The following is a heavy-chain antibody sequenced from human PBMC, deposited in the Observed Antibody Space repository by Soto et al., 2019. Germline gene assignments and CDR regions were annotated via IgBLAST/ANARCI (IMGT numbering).Heavy chain of an antibody. CDR2: ISYDGSNK. V-gene: IGHV3-30-3*01. D-gene: IGHD4-17*01. J-gene: IGHJ6*02. CDR3: AREAVTSDYYYGMDV. CDR1: GFTFSSYA. Sequence: GGSLRLSCAASGFTFSSYAMHWVRQAPGKGLEWVAVISYDGSNKYYADSVKGRFTISRDNSKNTLYLQMNSLRAEDTAVYYCAREAVTSDYYYGMDVWGQGTTVTVSS.